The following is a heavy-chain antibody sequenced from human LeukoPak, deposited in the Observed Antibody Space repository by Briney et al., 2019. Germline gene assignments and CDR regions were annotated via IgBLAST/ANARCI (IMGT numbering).Heavy chain of an antibody. J-gene: IGHJ4*02. CDR3: ASGPYPAAGTDHQFDY. CDR1: GASISSYY. D-gene: IGHD6-13*01. CDR2: IFYSGST. Sequence: PSETLSLTCTVSGASISSYYWSWIRQPPGKGLEWIGYIFYSGSTLYNPTLQSRVTISVDTSKNLFSLKLTSVTAADTAVYYLASGPYPAAGTDHQFDYWGQGTLVTVSS. V-gene: IGHV4-59*01.